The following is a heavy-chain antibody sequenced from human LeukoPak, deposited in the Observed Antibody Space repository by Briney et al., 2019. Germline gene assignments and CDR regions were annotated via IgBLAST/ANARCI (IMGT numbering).Heavy chain of an antibody. J-gene: IGHJ4*02. CDR2: INPNSGGT. CDR3: ARVLFGSAYYFSY. V-gene: IGHV1-2*02. D-gene: IGHD3-22*01. Sequence: ASVKVSCKASGYSFIGYYMHWVRQAPGQGLEWMGWINPNSGGTNYAQKFQGRVTMTRDTSINTAYMELSSLRSDDATMYYCARVLFGSAYYFSYWGQGTLVTVSS. CDR1: GYSFIGYY.